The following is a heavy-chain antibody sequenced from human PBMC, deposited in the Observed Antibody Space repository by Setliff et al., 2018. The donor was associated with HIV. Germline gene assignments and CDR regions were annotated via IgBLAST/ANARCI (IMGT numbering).Heavy chain of an antibody. J-gene: IGHJ3*02. D-gene: IGHD6-19*01. V-gene: IGHV3-20*04. CDR3: VRDKWLVPDTFDI. CDR1: GFTFEDYG. Sequence: PWGSLRLSCAVSGFTFEDYGMSWVRQAPGKGLEWVSGINWNGGSTGYVDSVKGRFTIFRDKAKNSLYLQMNSLRAEDMALYYCVRDKWLVPDTFDIWGQGTMVTVSS. CDR2: INWNGGST.